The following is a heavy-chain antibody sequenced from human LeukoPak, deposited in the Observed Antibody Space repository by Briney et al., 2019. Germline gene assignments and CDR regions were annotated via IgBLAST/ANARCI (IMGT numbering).Heavy chain of an antibody. CDR2: IIPILGIA. Sequence: SVKVSCKASGGTFSSYAISWVRQAPGQGLERMGRIIPILGIANYAQKFQGRVTITADKSTSTAYMELSSLRSEDTAVYYCAREDTMIARYMDVWGQGTTVTVSS. CDR1: GGTFSSYA. CDR3: AREDTMIARYMDV. V-gene: IGHV1-69*04. J-gene: IGHJ6*02. D-gene: IGHD3-22*01.